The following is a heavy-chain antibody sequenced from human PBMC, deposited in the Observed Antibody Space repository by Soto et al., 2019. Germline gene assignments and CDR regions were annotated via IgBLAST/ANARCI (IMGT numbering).Heavy chain of an antibody. Sequence: QVHLVQSGAEVKKPGASVKVSCKGSGYAFTTYGITWVRQAPGQGLEWMGWISAHNGNTNYAQKLQGRVTVTRDTSTSTAYMELRSLRSDDTAVYYCARGRDGDYWGQGALVSVSS. J-gene: IGHJ4*02. CDR2: ISAHNGNT. CDR3: ARGRDGDY. CDR1: GYAFTTYG. V-gene: IGHV1-18*01. D-gene: IGHD6-6*01.